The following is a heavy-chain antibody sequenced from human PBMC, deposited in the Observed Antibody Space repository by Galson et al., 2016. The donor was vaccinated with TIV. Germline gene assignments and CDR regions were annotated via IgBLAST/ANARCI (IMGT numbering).Heavy chain of an antibody. CDR1: GYSFTSNW. J-gene: IGHJ4*02. Sequence: QSGAEVTKPGESLKISCKVSGYSFTSNWIAWVRQMPGKGLEWMGIIYAGDSDTRYSPSFQGQVTISADESVSTAYLQWSNLKASDSAMYFCASAPGYTGYSYGYFDSWGRGPLVNVSS. V-gene: IGHV5-51*03. CDR3: ASAPGYTGYSYGYFDS. D-gene: IGHD5-18*01. CDR2: IYAGDSDT.